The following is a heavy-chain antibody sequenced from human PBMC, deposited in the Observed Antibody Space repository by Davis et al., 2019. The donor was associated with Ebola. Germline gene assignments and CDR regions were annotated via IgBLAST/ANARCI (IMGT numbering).Heavy chain of an antibody. CDR3: AREGVIRFLEWLFHYMDV. J-gene: IGHJ6*03. D-gene: IGHD3-3*01. V-gene: IGHV1-46*01. CDR1: GYILTGYY. Sequence: ASVKVSCKASGYILTGYYMHWVRQAPGQGLEWMGIINPSGGSTSYAQKFQGRVTMTRDTSTSTVYMELSSLRSEDTAVYYCAREGVIRFLEWLFHYMDVWGKGTTVTVSS. CDR2: INPSGGST.